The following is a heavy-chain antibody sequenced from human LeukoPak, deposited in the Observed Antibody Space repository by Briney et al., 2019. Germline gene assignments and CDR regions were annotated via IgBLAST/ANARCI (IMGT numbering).Heavy chain of an antibody. J-gene: IGHJ4*02. Sequence: GGSLRLACAASGFTFDDYGMSWVRQAPGKGLEWVSGINWDGSITGYADSVKGRLTISRDNAKNSLYLQMNSLRAEDPALYYCARVYLSRQQVPGLDYWGQGTLVTVSS. CDR2: INWDGSIT. D-gene: IGHD6-13*01. CDR3: ARVYLSRQQVPGLDY. CDR1: GFTFDDYG. V-gene: IGHV3-20*04.